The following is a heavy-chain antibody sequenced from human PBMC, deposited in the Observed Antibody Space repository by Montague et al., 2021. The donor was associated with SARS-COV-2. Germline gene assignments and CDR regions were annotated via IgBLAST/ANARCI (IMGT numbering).Heavy chain of an antibody. J-gene: IGHJ5*02. V-gene: IGHV4-39*01. CDR3: ARRRLDFYDSRHWFDP. CDR1: GGSMYIYGSHYY. CDR2: IFYTGST. D-gene: IGHD3-22*01. Sequence: SETLSLTCTVSGGSMYIYGSHYYWDWIRQPPGKGLEWIGTIFYTGSTIYNSPLTSRVTISIDTSTIQYSLELNSVTAADTAVYYCARRRLDFYDSRHWFDPWGQGALVTVPS.